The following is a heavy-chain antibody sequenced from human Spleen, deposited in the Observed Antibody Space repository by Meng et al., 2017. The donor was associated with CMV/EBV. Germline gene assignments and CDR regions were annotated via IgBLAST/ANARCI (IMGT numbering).Heavy chain of an antibody. V-gene: IGHV1-2*02. CDR1: GYTFTAYY. CDR2: LNPYSGGT. J-gene: IGHJ4*02. Sequence: ASGYTFTAYYSHWVRQAPGQGLEWMGWLNPYSGGTNYAQKFQDRVTMTRDTSISTAYMELTSLSSDDTAVYYCARASRSTTYTSPSYWGQGTLVTVSS. D-gene: IGHD2/OR15-2a*01. CDR3: ARASRSTTYTSPSY.